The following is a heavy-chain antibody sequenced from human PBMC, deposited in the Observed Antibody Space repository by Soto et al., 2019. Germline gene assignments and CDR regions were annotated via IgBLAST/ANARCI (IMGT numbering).Heavy chain of an antibody. J-gene: IGHJ6*02. CDR1: GFTFSSYS. CDR3: ARTNWGPYYYYGMDV. D-gene: IGHD7-27*01. V-gene: IGHV3-21*04. CDR2: ISSSSSYI. Sequence: PGGSLRLSCAASGFTFSSYSMNWVRQAPGKGLEWVSSISSSSSYIYYADSVKGRFTISRDNAKNSLYLQMNSLRAEDTAVYYCARTNWGPYYYYGMDVSGQGTTDTVSS.